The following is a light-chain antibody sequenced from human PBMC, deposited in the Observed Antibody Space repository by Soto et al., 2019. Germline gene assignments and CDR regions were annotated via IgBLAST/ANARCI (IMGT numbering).Light chain of an antibody. CDR2: GAS. CDR3: QQYSDWPYT. Sequence: ETVLTQSPVTLSVSPGERATLSCRASQAVRSNYLAWYHQKPGQAPRLLIYGASTRVTGVPARFSGSGSGTEFTLTISSLQSEDFAVYYCQQYSDWPYTFGQGTKLEIK. CDR1: QAVRSN. V-gene: IGKV3-15*01. J-gene: IGKJ2*01.